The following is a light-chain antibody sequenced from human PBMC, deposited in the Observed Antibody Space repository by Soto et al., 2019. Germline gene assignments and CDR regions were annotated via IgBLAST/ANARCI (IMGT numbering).Light chain of an antibody. V-gene: IGKV3-20*01. CDR1: QSVSSSY. CDR3: QQYGSSPLT. Sequence: EIVLTQSPGTLSLSPGERATLSCRASQSVSSSYLAWYQQKPGQAPRLLLYGPSSRATGIPDSFSGSWSGTDFPLTLSGLEHEDFAVYYCQQYGSSPLTFGPGSKVYIE. CDR2: GPS. J-gene: IGKJ3*01.